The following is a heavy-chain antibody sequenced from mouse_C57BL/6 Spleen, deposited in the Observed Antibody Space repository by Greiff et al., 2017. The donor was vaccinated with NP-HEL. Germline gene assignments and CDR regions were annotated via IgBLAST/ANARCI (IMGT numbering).Heavy chain of an antibody. D-gene: IGHD2-3*01. CDR1: GYTFTSYW. Sequence: EVQLQQSGTVLARPGASVKMSCKTSGYTFTSYWMHWVKQRPGQGLEWIGAIYPGNSDTSYNQKFKGKAKLTAVTSASTAYMELSSLTNEDSAVYYCTRWNYDGYYGFAYWGQGTLVTVSA. CDR2: IYPGNSDT. V-gene: IGHV1-5*01. CDR3: TRWNYDGYYGFAY. J-gene: IGHJ3*01.